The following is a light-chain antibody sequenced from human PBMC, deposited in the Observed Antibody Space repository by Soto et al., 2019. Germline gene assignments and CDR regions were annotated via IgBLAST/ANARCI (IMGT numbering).Light chain of an antibody. J-gene: IGKJ1*01. CDR2: DGS. CDR1: QSMSSW. Sequence: DFQMTQSPSPLSASVGDRVSITFRASQSMSSWLAWYQQKPGKAPKLLIYDGSTLQSGVPSRFSGSGSGTEFTLIISSLQPDDFATYYCHHYNSYWETFGQGTKVDI. CDR3: HHYNSYWET. V-gene: IGKV1-5*01.